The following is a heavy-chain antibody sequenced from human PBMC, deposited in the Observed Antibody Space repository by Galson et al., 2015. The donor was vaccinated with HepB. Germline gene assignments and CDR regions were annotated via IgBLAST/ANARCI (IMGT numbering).Heavy chain of an antibody. CDR3: AKDQSGYSGYDWKPYWGYYYMDV. Sequence: SLRLSCAASGFTFSSYGMHWVRQAPGKGLEWVAVISYDGSNKYYADSVKGRFTISRDNSKNTLYLQMNSLRAEDTAVYYCAKDQSGYSGYDWKPYWGYYYMDVWGKGTTVTVSS. V-gene: IGHV3-30*18. CDR1: GFTFSSYG. J-gene: IGHJ6*03. D-gene: IGHD5-12*01. CDR2: ISYDGSNK.